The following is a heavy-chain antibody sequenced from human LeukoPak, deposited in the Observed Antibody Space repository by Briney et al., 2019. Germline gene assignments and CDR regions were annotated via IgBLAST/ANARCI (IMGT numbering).Heavy chain of an antibody. CDR2: IWYDGSNK. CDR3: ARDQVPSMYFDY. CDR1: GFTFSSYG. Sequence: GRSLRLSCAASGFTFSSYGMHWVRQAPGKGLGGVAVIWYDGSNKYYADSVKGRFTISRDNSKNTLYLQMNSLRAEDTAVYYCARDQVPSMYFDYWGQGTLVTVSS. J-gene: IGHJ4*02. V-gene: IGHV3-33*01. D-gene: IGHD1-1*01.